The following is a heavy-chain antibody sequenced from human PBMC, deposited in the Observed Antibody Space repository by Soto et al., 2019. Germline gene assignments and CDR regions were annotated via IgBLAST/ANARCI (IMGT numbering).Heavy chain of an antibody. V-gene: IGHV5-51*01. CDR3: ARWYSSGLYYLDY. J-gene: IGHJ4*02. D-gene: IGHD6-19*01. CDR2: IYPGDSDT. CDR1: GYSFTSYW. Sequence: GESLKISCKGSGYSFTSYWIAWVRQMPGKGLECMGIIYPGDSDTRYSPSFQDQVTISADKSSAYLQWNSLEASDTAMYYCARWYSSGLYYLDYWGQGTLVTVSS.